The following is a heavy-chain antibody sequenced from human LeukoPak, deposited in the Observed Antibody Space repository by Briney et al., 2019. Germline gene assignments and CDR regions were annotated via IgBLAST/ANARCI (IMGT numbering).Heavy chain of an antibody. V-gene: IGHV4-59*01. D-gene: IGHD3-9*01. J-gene: IGHJ4*02. CDR1: GGSISSYY. CDR2: IYYSGST. CDR3: ARQTLTGYYLPGAPFDY. Sequence: SETLSLTCTVSGGSISSYYWSWIRQPPGKGLEWIGYIYYSGSTNYNPSLKSRVTISVDTSKNQFSLKLSSVTAADTAVYYCARQTLTGYYLPGAPFDYWGQGTLVTVSS.